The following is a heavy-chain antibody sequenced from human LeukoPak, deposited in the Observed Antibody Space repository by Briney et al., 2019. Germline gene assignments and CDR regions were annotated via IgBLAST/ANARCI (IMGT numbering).Heavy chain of an antibody. D-gene: IGHD2-15*01. Sequence: GGSLRLSCAASGFTFNSYAMSWVRQAPGKGLEWVSAINNDGDSTYSADSVKGRFTVSRDNSKNTLYLQMNSLRAEDAAVYYCAQQVGYCSSGNCYFTYWGQGTLVTVSS. CDR1: GFTFNSYA. CDR3: AQQVGYCSSGNCYFTY. CDR2: INNDGDST. V-gene: IGHV3-23*01. J-gene: IGHJ1*01.